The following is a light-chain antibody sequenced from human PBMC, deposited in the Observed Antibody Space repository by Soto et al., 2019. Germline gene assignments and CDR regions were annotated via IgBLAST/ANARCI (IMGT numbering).Light chain of an antibody. Sequence: QSALTQPASVSGSPGQSITISCAGTMRDIGAYNLVSWYQQHPGKAPRLIFYEVRNRPSGVSNRFSGSKSGNTASLTISGLQAEDEADYYCSSYTSSSTLVVFGGGTKLTVL. CDR2: EVR. CDR3: SSYTSSSTLVV. CDR1: MRDIGAYNL. V-gene: IGLV2-14*01. J-gene: IGLJ2*01.